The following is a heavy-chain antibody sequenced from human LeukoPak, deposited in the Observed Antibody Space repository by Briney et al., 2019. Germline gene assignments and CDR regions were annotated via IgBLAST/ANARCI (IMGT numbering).Heavy chain of an antibody. V-gene: IGHV3-11*04. J-gene: IGHJ5*01. CDR2: ISSSGSTI. D-gene: IGHD3-10*01. CDR1: GLTFSDYY. Sequence: GGSLRLSCAASGLTFSDYYMSWIRQAPGKGLEWVSYISSSGSTIYYADSVKGRFTISRDNAKNSLYLQMDSLRAEDTAVYYCAKEGAYPIITYDSWGQGALVTVSS. CDR3: AKEGAYPIITYDS.